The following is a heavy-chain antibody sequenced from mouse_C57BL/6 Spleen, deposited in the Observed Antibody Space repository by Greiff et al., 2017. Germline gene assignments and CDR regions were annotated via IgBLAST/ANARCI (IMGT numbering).Heavy chain of an antibody. CDR1: GFTFSDAW. Sequence: EVKVEESGGGLVQPGGSMKLSCAASGFTFSDAWMDWVRQSPEKGLEWVAEIRNKANNHATYYAESVKGRFTISRDDSKSSVYLQMNSLRAEDTGMYYCTRRAIYYDYYYFDYWGQGTTLTVSS. CDR3: TRRAIYYDYYYFDY. D-gene: IGHD2-4*01. V-gene: IGHV6-6*01. J-gene: IGHJ2*01. CDR2: IRNKANNHAT.